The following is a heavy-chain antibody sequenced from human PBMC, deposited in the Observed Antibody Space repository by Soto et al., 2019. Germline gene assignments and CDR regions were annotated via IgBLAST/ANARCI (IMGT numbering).Heavy chain of an antibody. V-gene: IGHV1-69*06. CDR2: IIPIFGTA. D-gene: IGHD4-17*01. CDR1: GGTFSSYA. CDR3: ASLTTVTKLYYYYGMDV. Sequence: GASVKVSCKASGGTFSSYAISWVRQAPGQGLEWMGGIIPIFGTANYAQKFQGRVTITADKSTSTAYMELSSLRSEDTAVYYCASLTTVTKLYYYYGMDVWGQGTTVTVSS. J-gene: IGHJ6*02.